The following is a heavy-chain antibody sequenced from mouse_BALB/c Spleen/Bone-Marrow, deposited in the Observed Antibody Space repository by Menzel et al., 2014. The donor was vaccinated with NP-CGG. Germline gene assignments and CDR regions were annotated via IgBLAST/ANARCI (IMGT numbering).Heavy chain of an antibody. D-gene: IGHD2-3*01. J-gene: IGHJ3*01. CDR3: ARPLDGYYWFTY. CDR2: ISSGGSYT. Sequence: EVKLVESGGGLVKPGGSLKLSCAASGFTFSSYAMSWVRQAPEKRLEWVATISSGGSYTYYPDSVKGRFTISRDNAKNTLYLQMSSLRSEDTAIYYCARPLDGYYWFTYWGQGTLVTVSA. CDR1: GFTFSSYA. V-gene: IGHV5-9-1*01.